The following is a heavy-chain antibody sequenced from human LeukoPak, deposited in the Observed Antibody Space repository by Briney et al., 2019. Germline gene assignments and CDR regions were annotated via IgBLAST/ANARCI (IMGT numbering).Heavy chain of an antibody. CDR3: ARDYECSGGSCYSDY. Sequence: PGGSLRHSCAASGFTVSSNYMSWVRQAPGKGLEWVSVIYSGGSTYYADSVKGRFTISRDNSKNTLYLQMNSLRAEDTAVYYCARDYECSGGSCYSDYWGQGTLVTVSS. CDR1: GFTVSSNY. D-gene: IGHD2-15*01. CDR2: IYSGGST. J-gene: IGHJ4*02. V-gene: IGHV3-66*01.